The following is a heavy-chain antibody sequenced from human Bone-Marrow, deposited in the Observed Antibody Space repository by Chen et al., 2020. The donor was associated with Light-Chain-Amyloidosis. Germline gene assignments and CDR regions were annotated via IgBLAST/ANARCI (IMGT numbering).Heavy chain of an antibody. CDR1: GYTFPNYS. Sequence: EVQLEQSGPEVKKPGESLKISCKGSGYTFPNYSIGWVRQMPGKGLEWMGVIYPDDSDARYSPSFEGQVTISTDKSITTAYLQWRSLKASDTAMYYCARRRDGYNFDYWGQGTLVTVSS. CDR2: IYPDDSDA. CDR3: ARRRDGYNFDY. V-gene: IGHV5-51*01. D-gene: IGHD5-12*01. J-gene: IGHJ4*02.